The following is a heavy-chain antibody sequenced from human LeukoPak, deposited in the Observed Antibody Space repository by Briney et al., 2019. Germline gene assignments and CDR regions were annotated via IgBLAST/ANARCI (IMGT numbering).Heavy chain of an antibody. J-gene: IGHJ6*03. CDR3: ARGTTTVSNYYYYYMDV. Sequence: GGSLRLSCAPSGFTFSHYWMSWVRQAPGKGLEWVANIKEDGSEKYYVDSVKGRFTISRDNAKNSLSLQVNSLRAEDTAVYYCARGTTTVSNYYYYYMDVWGKGTTVTVSS. V-gene: IGHV3-7*01. CDR1: GFTFSHYW. D-gene: IGHD4-17*01. CDR2: IKEDGSEK.